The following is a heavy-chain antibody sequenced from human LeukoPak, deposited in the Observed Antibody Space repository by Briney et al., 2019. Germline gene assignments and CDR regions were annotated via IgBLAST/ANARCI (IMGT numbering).Heavy chain of an antibody. V-gene: IGHV3-21*01. J-gene: IGHJ4*02. Sequence: GGSLRLSCAASGFTFSSYSMNWVRQAPGKGLKWVSSISSSSSYIYYADSVKGRFTISRDNAKNSLYLQMNSLRAEDTAVYYCARDLGSGWSDFDYWGQGTLVTVSS. CDR3: ARDLGSGWSDFDY. CDR2: ISSSSSYI. D-gene: IGHD6-19*01. CDR1: GFTFSSYS.